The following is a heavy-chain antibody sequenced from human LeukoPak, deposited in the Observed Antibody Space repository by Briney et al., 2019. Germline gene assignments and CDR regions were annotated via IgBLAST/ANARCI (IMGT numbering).Heavy chain of an antibody. V-gene: IGHV1-69*13. CDR2: IIPIFGTA. CDR3: PRAPTHIAY. Sequence: SVKVSCKASGGTFSSYAISWVGQAPGQGLEWMGLIIPIFGTANYAQKFQRTVTTTADESTSTAYMALSSLRSEDTAVYYCPRAPTHIAYWGQGTLVTVSS. CDR1: GGTFSSYA. J-gene: IGHJ4*02.